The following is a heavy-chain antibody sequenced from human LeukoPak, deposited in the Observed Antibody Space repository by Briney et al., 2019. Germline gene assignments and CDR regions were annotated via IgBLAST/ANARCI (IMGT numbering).Heavy chain of an antibody. CDR2: INHSGST. Sequence: PSETLSLTCTVSGGSISSSSYYWSWIRQPPGKGLEWIGEINHSGSTNYNPSLKSRVTISVDTSKNQFSLKLSSVTAADTAVYYCARGKGREIVVVPAAKGGTNWFDPWGQGTLVTVSS. CDR1: GGSISSSSYY. J-gene: IGHJ5*02. V-gene: IGHV4-39*07. D-gene: IGHD2-2*01. CDR3: ARGKGREIVVVPAAKGGTNWFDP.